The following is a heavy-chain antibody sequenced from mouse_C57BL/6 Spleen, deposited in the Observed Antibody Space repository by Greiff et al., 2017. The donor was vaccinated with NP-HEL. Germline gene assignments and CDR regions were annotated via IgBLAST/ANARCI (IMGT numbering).Heavy chain of an antibody. J-gene: IGHJ1*03. CDR1: GFTFSDYY. Sequence: DVKLVESEGGLVQPGSSMKLSCTASGFTFSDYYMAWVRQVPEKGLEWVANINYDGSSTYYLDSLKSRFIISRDNAKNILYLQMSSLKSEDTATYYCARDPLGSGSSYGWYFDVWGTGTTVTVSS. D-gene: IGHD1-1*01. V-gene: IGHV5-16*01. CDR3: ARDPLGSGSSYGWYFDV. CDR2: INYDGSST.